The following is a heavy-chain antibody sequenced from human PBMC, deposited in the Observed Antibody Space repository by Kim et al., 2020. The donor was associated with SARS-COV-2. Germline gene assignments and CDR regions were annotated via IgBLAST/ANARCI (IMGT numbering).Heavy chain of an antibody. CDR3: ARGVVAATLSWFDP. CDR1: GGSISSYY. J-gene: IGHJ5*02. Sequence: SETLSLTCTVSGGSISSYYWSWIRQPPGKGLEWIGYIYYSGSTNYNPSLKSRVTISVDTSKNQFSLKLSSVTAADTAVYYCARGVVAATLSWFDPWGQGTLVTVSS. D-gene: IGHD2-15*01. V-gene: IGHV4-59*13. CDR2: IYYSGST.